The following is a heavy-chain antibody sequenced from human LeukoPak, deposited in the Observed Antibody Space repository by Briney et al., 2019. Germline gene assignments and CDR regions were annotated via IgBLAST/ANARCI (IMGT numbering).Heavy chain of an antibody. Sequence: GASVKVSCKASGYTFTSYAMHWVRQAPGQRLEWMGWINAGNGNTKYSQKFQGRVTITRDTSASTAYMELSSLRSEDTAVYYCARSLRPGYSSGVGALWGQGTMVTVSS. CDR2: INAGNGNT. CDR1: GYTFTSYA. D-gene: IGHD3-16*02. V-gene: IGHV1-3*01. CDR3: ARSLRPGYSSGVGAL. J-gene: IGHJ3*01.